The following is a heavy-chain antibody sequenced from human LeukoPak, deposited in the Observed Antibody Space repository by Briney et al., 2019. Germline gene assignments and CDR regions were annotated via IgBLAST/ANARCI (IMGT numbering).Heavy chain of an antibody. J-gene: IGHJ5*02. CDR2: IYHSGST. V-gene: IGHV4-38-2*01. Sequence: SETLSLTCAVSGYSISSGYYWGWIRQPPGKGLEWIGSIYHSGSTYYNPSLKSRVTISVDTSKNQFSLKLSSVTAADTAVYYCARGVGAAAGHWFDPWGQGTLVTVSS. CDR1: GYSISSGYY. CDR3: ARGVGAAAGHWFDP. D-gene: IGHD6-13*01.